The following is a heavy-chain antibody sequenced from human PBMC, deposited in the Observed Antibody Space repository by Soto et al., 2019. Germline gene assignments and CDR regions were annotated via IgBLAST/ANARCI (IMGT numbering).Heavy chain of an antibody. J-gene: IGHJ5*02. Sequence: PSETLCLTCTVSGGSISSGGYYWSWISQHPGKGLEWIGYIYYSGSTYYNPSLKSRVTISVDTSKNQFSLKLSSVTAADTAVYYCARGTVVTAETTWFDPWGQGTLVTVSS. V-gene: IGHV4-31*03. D-gene: IGHD2-15*01. CDR3: ARGTVVTAETTWFDP. CDR2: IYYSGST. CDR1: GGSISSGGYY.